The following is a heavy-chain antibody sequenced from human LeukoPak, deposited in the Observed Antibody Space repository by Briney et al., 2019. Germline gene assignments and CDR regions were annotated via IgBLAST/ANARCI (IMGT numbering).Heavy chain of an antibody. V-gene: IGHV1-2*02. CDR3: SRDVSVVDAVSPDYYYYMDA. Sequence: ASVKVSCKASGYTFTGYYMHWVRQAPGQGLEWMGWINANNGDTNYAQKLQGRVTMTKDTSISTAYMELKRLRFDDKAVYYCSRDVSVVDAVSPDYYYYMDAWGKGTTVTVSS. J-gene: IGHJ6*03. CDR1: GYTFTGYY. D-gene: IGHD2-21*01. CDR2: INANNGDT.